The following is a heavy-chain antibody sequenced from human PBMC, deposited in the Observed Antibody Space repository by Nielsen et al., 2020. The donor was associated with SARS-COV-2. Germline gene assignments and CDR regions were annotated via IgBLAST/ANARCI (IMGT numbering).Heavy chain of an antibody. V-gene: IGHV3-48*02. D-gene: IGHD2-15*01. CDR2: ISSSSSTI. Sequence: GEALKISCAASGFTFSSYEMNWVRQAPGKGLEWVSYISSSSSTIYYADSVKGRFTISRDNAKNSLYLQMNSLRDEDTAVYYCARVDCSGGSCYVGYYYYGMDVWGQGTTVTVSS. CDR3: ARVDCSGGSCYVGYYYYGMDV. J-gene: IGHJ6*02. CDR1: GFTFSSYE.